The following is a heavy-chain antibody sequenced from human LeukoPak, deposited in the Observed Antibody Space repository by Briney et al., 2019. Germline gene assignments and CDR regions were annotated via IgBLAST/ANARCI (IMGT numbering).Heavy chain of an antibody. CDR1: VFTPDDYA. Sequence: GRSLRHSCAASVFTPDDYAMHSVRQAPGKGLGWVSGISWNSGSIGYADTVKGRFTISRDNAKNSLYLQMNSLRSEDTALYYCGRSEMATIPPAYWGQGTLVTVSS. D-gene: IGHD5-24*01. CDR2: ISWNSGSI. V-gene: IGHV3-9*02. J-gene: IGHJ4*02. CDR3: GRSEMATIPPAY.